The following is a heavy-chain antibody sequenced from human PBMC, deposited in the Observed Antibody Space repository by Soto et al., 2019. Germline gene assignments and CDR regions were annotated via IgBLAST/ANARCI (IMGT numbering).Heavy chain of an antibody. V-gene: IGHV1-46*01. J-gene: IGHJ6*02. CDR3: ATSEASITIFGVVIIRPPFPLFAYGMDV. Sequence: GASVKVSCKASGYTFTSYYMHWVRQAPGQGLEWMGIINPSGGSTSYAQKFQGRVTMTRDTSTSTVYMELSSLRSEDTAVYYCATSEASITIFGVVIIRPPFPLFAYGMDVWGQGNTVTVSS. CDR2: INPSGGST. D-gene: IGHD3-3*01. CDR1: GYTFTSYY.